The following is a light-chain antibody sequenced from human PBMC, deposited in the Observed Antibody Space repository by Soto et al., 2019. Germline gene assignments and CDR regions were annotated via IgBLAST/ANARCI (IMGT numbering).Light chain of an antibody. Sequence: AIRMTQSPSSFSASTGGRVTITCRASQGISSYLAWYQQKPGKAPKLLIYAASTLQSGVPSRFSGSGSGTDFTLTISCLQSEDFATYYCQQYYSYPSTFGPGTKVDIK. CDR3: QQYYSYPST. V-gene: IGKV1-8*01. J-gene: IGKJ3*01. CDR2: AAS. CDR1: QGISSY.